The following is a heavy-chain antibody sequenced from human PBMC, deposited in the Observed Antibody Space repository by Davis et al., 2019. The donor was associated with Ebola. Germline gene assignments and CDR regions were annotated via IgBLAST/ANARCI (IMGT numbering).Heavy chain of an antibody. V-gene: IGHV3-30*18. CDR2: ISYDGSNK. J-gene: IGHJ4*02. CDR3: AKDRSVSRSPAAILNY. CDR1: GFTFSSYG. D-gene: IGHD5/OR15-5a*01. Sequence: GESLKISCAASGFTFSSYGMHWVRQAPGKGLEWVAVISYDGSNKYYADSVKGRFTISRDNSKNTLYLQMNSLRAEDTAVYYCAKDRSVSRSPAAILNYWGQGTLVTVSS.